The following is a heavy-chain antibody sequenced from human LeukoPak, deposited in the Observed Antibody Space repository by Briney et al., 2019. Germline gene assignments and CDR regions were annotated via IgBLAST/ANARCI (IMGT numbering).Heavy chain of an antibody. CDR3: VRDISGEKSLDY. J-gene: IGHJ4*02. Sequence: QPGRSLRLSCAASGFDFSSYVMHWVRQAPGKGLEWVAVISHDGSNEYYADSVTGRFTISRGNSKNTLSLQMNSLRAEDTALYYCVRDISGEKSLDYWGQGTLVTVSS. V-gene: IGHV3-30*04. CDR2: ISHDGSNE. CDR1: GFDFSSYV. D-gene: IGHD3-10*01.